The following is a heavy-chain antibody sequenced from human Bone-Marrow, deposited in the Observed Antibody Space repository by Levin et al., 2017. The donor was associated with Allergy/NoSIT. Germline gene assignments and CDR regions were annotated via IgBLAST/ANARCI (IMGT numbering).Heavy chain of an antibody. CDR3: ARNLRGSSAYDAFDI. CDR1: GFTFRDYW. V-gene: IGHV3-7*03. CDR2: IDQDGSQK. J-gene: IGHJ3*02. Sequence: GGSLRLSCAAAGFTFRDYWMTWVRRTPGRGLEWVANIDQDGSQKYYVDSVKGRFTISRDNAKNSVDLQMNYLRDDDTAVYYCARNLRGSSAYDAFDIWGHGTMVTFSS. D-gene: IGHD5-12*01.